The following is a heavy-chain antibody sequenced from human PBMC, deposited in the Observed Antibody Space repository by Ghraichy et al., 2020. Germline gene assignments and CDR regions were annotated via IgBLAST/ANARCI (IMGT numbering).Heavy chain of an antibody. CDR3: AKFLVGAIDAFDI. V-gene: IGHV3-23*01. J-gene: IGHJ3*02. CDR2: ISGSGGST. CDR1: GFTFSSYA. Sequence: GESLNISCAASGFTFSSYAMSWVRQAPGKGLEWVSAISGSGGSTYYADSVKGRFTISRDNSKNTLYLQMNSLRAEDTAVYYCAKFLVGAIDAFDIWGQGTMVTVSS. D-gene: IGHD1-26*01.